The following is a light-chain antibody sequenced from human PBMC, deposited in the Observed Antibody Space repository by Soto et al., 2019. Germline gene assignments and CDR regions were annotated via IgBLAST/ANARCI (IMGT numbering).Light chain of an antibody. V-gene: IGKV1-5*03. CDR2: QAS. CDR3: QKYSGAPA. J-gene: IGKJ1*01. Sequence: DIQMTQSPSTLSASVGDRVIITCRASQSISSRLAWYQQSPGKAPKLLIYQASSLESGVPSRFSGSGSGTEFTLTISSLQPDDSATYSCQKYSGAPAFGQGTKVEI. CDR1: QSISSR.